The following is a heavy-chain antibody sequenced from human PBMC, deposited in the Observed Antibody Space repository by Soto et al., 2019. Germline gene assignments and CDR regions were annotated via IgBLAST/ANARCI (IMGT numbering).Heavy chain of an antibody. CDR1: GFTFSSYA. V-gene: IGHV3-23*01. J-gene: IGHJ4*02. Sequence: EVQLLESGGGLVQPGGSLRLSCAASGFTFSSYAMSWVRQAPGKGLEWVSAISGSGGSTYYADYVKGRFTISRDNSKNTLYLQMNSLRAEDTAVYYCAKDSLKNVYGDSLDYWGQGTLVTVSS. CDR3: AKDSLKNVYGDSLDY. CDR2: ISGSGGST. D-gene: IGHD4-17*01.